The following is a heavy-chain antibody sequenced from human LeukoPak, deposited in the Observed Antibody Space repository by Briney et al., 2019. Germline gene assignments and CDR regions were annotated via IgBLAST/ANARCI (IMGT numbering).Heavy chain of an antibody. V-gene: IGHV3-30*02. CDR1: GFTFSCCG. CDR3: AKDFFQLPQAYFDQ. CDR2: VRNDGSAK. J-gene: IGHJ4*02. Sequence: GGSLRLSCAASGFTFSCCGMHWVRQAPGKGLEWVTFVRNDGSAKYYADSVKGRFTISRDNSKNTVYLHMSSLRPEDTAVYYCAKDFFQLPQAYFDQWGQGTLVTVSS. D-gene: IGHD2-2*01.